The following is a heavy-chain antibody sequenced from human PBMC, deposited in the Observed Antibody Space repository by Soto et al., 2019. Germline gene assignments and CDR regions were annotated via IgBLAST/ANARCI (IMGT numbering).Heavy chain of an antibody. V-gene: IGHV3-30*18. CDR2: ISYDGSNK. CDR3: AKDSDDSSGYYYVTYYYGMDV. Sequence: PVGSLRLSCAASGFTFSSYGMHWVRQAPGKGLEWVAVISYDGSNKYYADSVKGRFTISRDNPKNTLYLQMNSLRAEDTAVYYCAKDSDDSSGYYYVTYYYGMDVWGQGTTVTVSS. CDR1: GFTFSSYG. D-gene: IGHD3-22*01. J-gene: IGHJ6*02.